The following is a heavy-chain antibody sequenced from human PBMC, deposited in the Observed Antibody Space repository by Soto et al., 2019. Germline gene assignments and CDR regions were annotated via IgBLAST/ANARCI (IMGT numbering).Heavy chain of an antibody. V-gene: IGHV3-23*01. CDR1: GFMFRDYP. CDR3: AKGIIITGGAFDM. J-gene: IGHJ3*02. Sequence: EVQLLESGGGFVQPGGSLRLSCVASGFMFRDYPMGWVRQAPGKGLEWVSANTATGGSTFYADSVKGRFTISRDNSINTLYLQMNKLRVEDTAVYSCAKGIIITGGAFDMWGQGTMVPVSS. D-gene: IGHD3-10*01. CDR2: NTATGGST.